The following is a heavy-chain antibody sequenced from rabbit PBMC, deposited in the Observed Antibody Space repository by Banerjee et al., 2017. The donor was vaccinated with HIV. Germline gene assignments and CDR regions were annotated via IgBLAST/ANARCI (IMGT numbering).Heavy chain of an antibody. CDR2: IDVSSGST. D-gene: IGHD4-1*01. J-gene: IGHJ4*01. Sequence: QEQLVESGGDLVKPGASLTLTCTVSGLSLSSNVMCWVRQAPGKGLEWIACIDVSSGSTHYASWAKGRFTISKTSSTTVTLQMTSLTAADTATYFCARDLAGVIGWNFGLWGQGTLVTVS. CDR3: ARDLAGVIGWNFGL. CDR1: GLSLSSNV. V-gene: IGHV1S45*01.